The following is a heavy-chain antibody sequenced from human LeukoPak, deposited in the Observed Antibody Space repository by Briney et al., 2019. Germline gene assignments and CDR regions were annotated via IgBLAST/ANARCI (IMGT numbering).Heavy chain of an antibody. Sequence: PGGSLRLSCTASGFTFGDYAMSWFRQAPGKGLEWVGFIRSKAYGGTTGYAASVKGRFTISRDDSKSIAYLQMNSLKTEDTAVYYCTRVAGQLWLDYWGQGTLVTVSS. J-gene: IGHJ4*02. V-gene: IGHV3-49*03. D-gene: IGHD5-18*01. CDR1: GFTFGDYA. CDR3: TRVAGQLWLDY. CDR2: IRSKAYGGTT.